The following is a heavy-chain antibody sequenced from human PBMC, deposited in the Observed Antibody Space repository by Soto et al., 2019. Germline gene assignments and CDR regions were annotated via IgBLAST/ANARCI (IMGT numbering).Heavy chain of an antibody. J-gene: IGHJ6*02. CDR1: GFTFSSYA. D-gene: IGHD2-15*01. Sequence: PGGSLRLCCAASGFTFSSYAMHWVRQAPGKGLEWVAVISYDGSNKYYADSVKGRFTISRDNSKNTLYLQMNSLRAEDTAVYYCARAINPGYCSGGSCYSEGAMGYYYGMDVWGQGTTVTVSS. CDR3: ARAINPGYCSGGSCYSEGAMGYYYGMDV. CDR2: ISYDGSNK. V-gene: IGHV3-30-3*01.